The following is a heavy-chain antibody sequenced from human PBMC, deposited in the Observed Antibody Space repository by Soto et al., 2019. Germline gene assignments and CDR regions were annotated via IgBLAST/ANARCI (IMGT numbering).Heavy chain of an antibody. CDR3: APHTLDTGMPSGY. V-gene: IGHV1-18*01. CDR1: GYTFTNYG. Sequence: QVQLVQSGAEVREPGASVKVSCKASGYTFTNYGVSWVRQAPGQGLEWMGWIGGYKGNTNYAQKLQGRVTLTTDTSTSTAYMELRKPSTDDTAVYYCAPHTLDTGMPSGYWGHGTLVTVSS. CDR2: IGGYKGNT. D-gene: IGHD5-18*01. J-gene: IGHJ4*01.